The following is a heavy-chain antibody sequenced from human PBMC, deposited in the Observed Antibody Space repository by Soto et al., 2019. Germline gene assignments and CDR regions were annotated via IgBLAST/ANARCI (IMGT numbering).Heavy chain of an antibody. CDR1: GYTFTGYY. J-gene: IGHJ6*02. Sequence: QVQLVQSGAEVKKPGASVKVSCKASGYTFTGYYMHWVRQAPGQGLEWMGWINPNSGGTNYAQNFQGWVTMTRDTXIXXAYMELSRLRSDDTAVSYCARDRFGGLATPHGMDVWGQGTTVTVSS. V-gene: IGHV1-2*04. D-gene: IGHD3-10*01. CDR3: ARDRFGGLATPHGMDV. CDR2: INPNSGGT.